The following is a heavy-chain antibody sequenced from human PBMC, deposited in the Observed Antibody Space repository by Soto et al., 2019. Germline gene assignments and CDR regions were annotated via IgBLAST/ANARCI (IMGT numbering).Heavy chain of an antibody. CDR2: INPSGGST. V-gene: IGHV1-46*01. CDR1: GYTITSNY. Sequence: ASVKVSCKASGYTITSNYMHWVRQAPGQGLEWMGIINPSGGSTSYAQKFQGRVTMTTDTSTSTAYMELRSLRSDDTAVYYCARFRLAVAGTFDYWGQGTLVTVSS. CDR3: ARFRLAVAGTFDY. J-gene: IGHJ4*02. D-gene: IGHD6-19*01.